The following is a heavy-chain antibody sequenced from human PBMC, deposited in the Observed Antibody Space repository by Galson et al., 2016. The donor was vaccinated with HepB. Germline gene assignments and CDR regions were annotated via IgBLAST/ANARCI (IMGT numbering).Heavy chain of an antibody. CDR3: ARQGRRGAYNRYYFDS. J-gene: IGHJ4*02. V-gene: IGHV4-59*08. CDR2: FDYSGST. D-gene: IGHD5-24*01. Sequence: SETLSLTCTVSGGSITSHHWNWIRQPPGKGLEWIGYFDYSGSTNYNPSLKGRVTISEDTSRNQFSLNLSSVTAADTAMYYCARQGRRGAYNRYYFDSWGQGILVTVSS. CDR1: GGSITSHH.